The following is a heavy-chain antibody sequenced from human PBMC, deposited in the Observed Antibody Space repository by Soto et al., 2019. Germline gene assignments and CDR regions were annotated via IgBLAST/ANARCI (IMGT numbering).Heavy chain of an antibody. J-gene: IGHJ4*02. CDR1: GYTFTSYG. CDR3: ARDLSSYSSSWYPFDY. V-gene: IGHV1-18*01. Sequence: ASVKVSCKASGYTFTSYGISWVRQAPGQGLEWMGWVSAYNGNTNYAQKLQGRVTMTTDTSTSTAYMELRSLRSDDTAVYYCARDLSSYSSSWYPFDYWGQGTLVTVSS. CDR2: VSAYNGNT. D-gene: IGHD6-13*01.